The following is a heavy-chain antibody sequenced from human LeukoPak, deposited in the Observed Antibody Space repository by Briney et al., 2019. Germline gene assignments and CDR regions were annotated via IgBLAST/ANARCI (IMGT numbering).Heavy chain of an antibody. CDR2: ISYDGSNK. D-gene: IGHD3-16*01. CDR3: ARGRSHDYFDY. CDR1: GFTFSSYA. J-gene: IGHJ4*02. V-gene: IGHV3-30*01. Sequence: GGSLRLSRAASGFTFSSYAMHWVRQAPGKGLEWVAVISYDGSNKCYADSVKGRFTISRDNSKNTLYLQMNSLRAEDTAVYYCARGRSHDYFDYWGQGTLVTVSS.